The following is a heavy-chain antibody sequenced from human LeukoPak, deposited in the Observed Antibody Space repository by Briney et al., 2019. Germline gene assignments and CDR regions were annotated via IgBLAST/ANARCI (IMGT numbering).Heavy chain of an antibody. Sequence: GESLKISCKGSGYSFTSYWFGWVRQMPGKGLEWMGIIYPGDSDTRYSPSFQGQVTISADKSISTAYLQWSSLKASDTAMYYCARSGYYYDSSGYYPLVNDYWGQGTLVTVSS. CDR1: GYSFTSYW. CDR3: ARSGYYYDSSGYYPLVNDY. CDR2: IYPGDSDT. V-gene: IGHV5-51*01. D-gene: IGHD3-22*01. J-gene: IGHJ4*02.